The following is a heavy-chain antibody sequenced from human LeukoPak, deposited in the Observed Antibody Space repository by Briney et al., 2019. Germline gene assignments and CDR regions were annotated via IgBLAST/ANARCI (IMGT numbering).Heavy chain of an antibody. CDR1: GFTFSSYS. J-gene: IGHJ6*02. V-gene: IGHV3-21*01. Sequence: GGSLRLSCAASGFTFSSYSMNWVRQAPGKGLEWVSSISSSSSYIYYADSVKGRFTISRDNAKNSLYLQMNSLRAEDTAVYYCARTSGYYTALAPYYYYGMDVWGQGTTVTVSS. D-gene: IGHD3-3*01. CDR2: ISSSSSYI. CDR3: ARTSGYYTALAPYYYYGMDV.